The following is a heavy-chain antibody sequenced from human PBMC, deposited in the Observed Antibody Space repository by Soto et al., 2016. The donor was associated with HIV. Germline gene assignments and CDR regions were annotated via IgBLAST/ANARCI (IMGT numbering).Heavy chain of an antibody. CDR3: AREPCPAGHSRGVDY. J-gene: IGHJ4*02. D-gene: IGHD3-10*01. CDR2: ISYSGTT. CDR1: GDSISLGGYF. V-gene: IGHV4-31*03. Sequence: QVQLQESGPGLVKPSQSLSLTCNVSGDSISLGGYFWTWIRRFPGRGLQWIGHISYSGTTYYNPSLKSRVSISVDTSKNQFSLIMRSLSAADTAIYYCAREPCPAGHSRGVDYWGQGXPGHRLL.